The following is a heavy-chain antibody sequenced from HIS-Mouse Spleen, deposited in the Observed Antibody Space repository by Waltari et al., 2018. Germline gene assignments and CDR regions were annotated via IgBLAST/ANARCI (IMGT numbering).Heavy chain of an antibody. D-gene: IGHD6-13*01. J-gene: IGHJ3*02. Sequence: QVQLQQWGAGLLKPSETLSLTCAVDGGSFSGYYWSWIRQPPGQGLEWIGEINHSGSSHLHPSLKRLVTRSVDTSNNQFSLKLSSVTAADTAVYYCARGEGGRSSWQQGNAFDIWGQGTMVTVSS. CDR2: INHSGSS. V-gene: IGHV4-34*01. CDR3: ARGEGGRSSWQQGNAFDI. CDR1: GGSFSGYY.